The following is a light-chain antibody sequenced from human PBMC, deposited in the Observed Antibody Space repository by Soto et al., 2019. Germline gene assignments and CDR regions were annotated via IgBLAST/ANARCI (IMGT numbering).Light chain of an antibody. Sequence: QSALTQPASVSGSPGQSITISCTGTSSDVGGYNYVSWYQQHPGKAPKLMIYDVSNRPSGVSNRFSGSKSGNTASLTISGLQAEDEADYYCRSYTSSSTPVVFGGGTKLTDL. CDR3: RSYTSSSTPVV. V-gene: IGLV2-14*01. J-gene: IGLJ2*01. CDR1: SSDVGGYNY. CDR2: DVS.